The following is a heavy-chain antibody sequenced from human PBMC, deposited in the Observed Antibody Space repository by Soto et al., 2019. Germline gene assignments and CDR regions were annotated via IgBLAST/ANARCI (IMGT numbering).Heavy chain of an antibody. D-gene: IGHD2-2*01. V-gene: IGHV4-31*03. CDR3: ARFRNWGVRPAAQDPFSDYGMDV. J-gene: IGHJ6*02. Sequence: QVQLQESGPGLVKPSQTLSLTCTVSGGSISSGGYYWSWIRQHPGKGLEWIGYIYYSGSTYYNPSLKSRVTISVDTSKNQFSLKLSSVTAADTAVYYGARFRNWGVRPAAQDPFSDYGMDVWGQGTTVTVSS. CDR2: IYYSGST. CDR1: GGSISSGGYY.